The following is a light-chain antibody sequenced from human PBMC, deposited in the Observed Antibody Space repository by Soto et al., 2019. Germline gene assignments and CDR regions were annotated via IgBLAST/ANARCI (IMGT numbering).Light chain of an antibody. CDR2: STS. Sequence: EIVLTQSPGTLSLSPGDRATLSCRASQSLSVSYIAWYQQKPGQAPRLLIYSTSTRAAGIPDRFTGRGSETHFTLAISRLEPEDFAVYYCHQFGDSPQTFGQGTTVEV. V-gene: IGKV3-20*01. J-gene: IGKJ1*01. CDR1: QSLSVSY. CDR3: HQFGDSPQT.